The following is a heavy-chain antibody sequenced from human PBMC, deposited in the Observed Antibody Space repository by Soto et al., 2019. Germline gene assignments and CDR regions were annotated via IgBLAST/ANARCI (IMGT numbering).Heavy chain of an antibody. CDR3: ARGWGNYDFWSGYDEAFDI. J-gene: IGHJ3*02. CDR2: ISSSSSTI. CDR1: GFTFSSYS. D-gene: IGHD3-3*01. V-gene: IGHV3-48*01. Sequence: GGSLRLSCAASGFTFSSYSMNWVRQAPGKGLEWVSYISSSSSTIYYADSVKGRFTISRDNAKNSLYLQMNSLRAEDTAVYYCARGWGNYDFWSGYDEAFDIWGQGTMVTVSS.